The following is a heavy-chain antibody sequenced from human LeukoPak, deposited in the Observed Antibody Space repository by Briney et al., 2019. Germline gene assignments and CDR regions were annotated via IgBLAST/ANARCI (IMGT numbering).Heavy chain of an antibody. Sequence: GGSLRLSCAASGFTFSSYEMNWVRQAPGKGLEWVSYISSSGSTIYYADSVKGRFTISRDNAKNSLYLQMNSLRAEDTAVYYCARETLPGIAAAGYYYYMDVWGKGTTVTVSS. CDR1: GFTFSSYE. J-gene: IGHJ6*03. CDR2: ISSSGSTI. CDR3: ARETLPGIAAAGYYYYMDV. V-gene: IGHV3-48*03. D-gene: IGHD6-13*01.